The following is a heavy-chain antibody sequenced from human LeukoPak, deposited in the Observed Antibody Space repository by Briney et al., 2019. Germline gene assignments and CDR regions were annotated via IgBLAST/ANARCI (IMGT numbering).Heavy chain of an antibody. CDR1: GFTFSSYA. V-gene: IGHV3-23*01. D-gene: IGHD5-12*01. J-gene: IGHJ4*02. CDR2: ISGSGGST. CDR3: ASGRGYSGYGPGYYFDY. Sequence: GGSLRLSCAASGFTFSSYAMSWVRQAPGKGLEWVSAISGSGGSTYYADSVKGRFTISRDNSKNKLYLQMNSLRAEDTAVYYCASGRGYSGYGPGYYFDYWGQGTLVTVSS.